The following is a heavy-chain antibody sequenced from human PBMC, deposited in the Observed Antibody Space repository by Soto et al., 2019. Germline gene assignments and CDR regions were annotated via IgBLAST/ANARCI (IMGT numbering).Heavy chain of an antibody. D-gene: IGHD3-16*01. V-gene: IGHV3-23*01. CDR3: AKRPKGGEGVSEY. J-gene: IGHJ4*02. Sequence: EVQLLESGGGLVQPGGSLRLSCAASGFTFSSYAMSWVRQAPGKGLEWVSAISGSGGSTYYADSVKGRFTISRDNSKNPLYLQMNSLRAEDTAVYYCAKRPKGGEGVSEYWGQGTLVTVSS. CDR1: GFTFSSYA. CDR2: ISGSGGST.